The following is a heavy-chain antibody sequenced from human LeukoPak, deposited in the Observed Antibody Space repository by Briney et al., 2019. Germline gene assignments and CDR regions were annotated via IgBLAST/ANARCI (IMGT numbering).Heavy chain of an antibody. CDR3: ARGGYEYGANSGDL. V-gene: IGHV3-64*01. CDR2: ISSNGGST. CDR1: GFTFSSYA. Sequence: GGSLRLSCAASGFTFSSYAMHWVRQAPGKGLEYVSAISSNGGSTYYANSVKGRFTISRDNSKNTLYLQMGSLRAEDMAVYYCARGGYEYGANSGDLWGRGTLVTVSS. D-gene: IGHD4-23*01. J-gene: IGHJ2*01.